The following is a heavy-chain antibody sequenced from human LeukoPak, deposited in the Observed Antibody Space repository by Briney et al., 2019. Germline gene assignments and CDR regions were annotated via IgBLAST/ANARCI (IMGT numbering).Heavy chain of an antibody. D-gene: IGHD4/OR15-4a*01. CDR1: GGTFSSYA. CDR2: ISAYNGNT. J-gene: IGHJ3*02. Sequence: GASVKVSCKASGGTFSSYAISWVRQAPGQGLEWMGWISAYNGNTNYAQKLQGRVTMTTDTSTSTAYMELRSLRSDDTAVYYCARWPENYDATDAFDIWGQGTMVTVSS. V-gene: IGHV1-18*01. CDR3: ARWPENYDATDAFDI.